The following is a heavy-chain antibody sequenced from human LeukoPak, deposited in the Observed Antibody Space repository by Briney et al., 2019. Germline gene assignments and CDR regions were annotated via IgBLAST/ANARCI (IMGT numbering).Heavy chain of an antibody. D-gene: IGHD1-20*01. CDR1: GFTFSSYW. Sequence: GGSMRLSCAASGFTFSSYWMSWVRQAPGRGPEWLANIKPDGNEKYYVDSVRGRFTISRDNALHSLYLHMNSLRVEDTAIYYCERGDNWAFDYWSQETLVTVSS. CDR3: ERGDNWAFDY. CDR2: IKPDGNEK. V-gene: IGHV3-7*05. J-gene: IGHJ4*02.